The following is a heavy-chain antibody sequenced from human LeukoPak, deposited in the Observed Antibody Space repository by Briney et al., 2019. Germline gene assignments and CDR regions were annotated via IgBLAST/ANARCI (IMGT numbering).Heavy chain of an antibody. CDR1: GGSISSSSYY. CDR2: IYYSGST. Sequence: SETLSLTCTVSGGSISSSSYYWGWIRQPPGKGLEWIGTIYYSGSTYYNPSLKSRVTISVDMSKNQFSLKLNSVTAADTAVYYCARHQDYYYYYMDVWGKGTTVTVSS. J-gene: IGHJ6*03. CDR3: ARHQDYYYYYMDV. V-gene: IGHV4-39*01.